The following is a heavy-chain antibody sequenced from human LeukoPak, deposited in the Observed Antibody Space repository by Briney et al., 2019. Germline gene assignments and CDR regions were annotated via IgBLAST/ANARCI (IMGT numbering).Heavy chain of an antibody. CDR3: ARGGVVPAAMGV. CDR1: GGSISSYY. CDR2: IYYSGST. D-gene: IGHD2-2*01. V-gene: IGHV4-59*01. Sequence: PSETLSLTCTVSGGSISSYYWSWIRQPPGKGLEWIGYIYYSGSTNYNRSLKSRVTISVDTSKNQFSLKLSSVTAADTAVYYCARGGVVPAAMGVWGQGTLVTVSS. J-gene: IGHJ4*02.